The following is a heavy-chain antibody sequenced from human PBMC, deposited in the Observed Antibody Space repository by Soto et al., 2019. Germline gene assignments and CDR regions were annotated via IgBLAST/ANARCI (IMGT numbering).Heavy chain of an antibody. D-gene: IGHD1-1*01. CDR3: AKDNEAAGYFDY. V-gene: IGHV3-23*01. CDR1: GFTFSSYA. J-gene: IGHJ4*02. Sequence: EVQLLESGGGLVQPGGSLRLSCAASGFTFSSYAMSWVRQAPGKGLEWVSAISGSGGGTYYADSVKGRFTISSDNSKNTLYLQMNSLRAEETAVYYFAKDNEAAGYFDYWGQGTLVTVSS. CDR2: ISGSGGGT.